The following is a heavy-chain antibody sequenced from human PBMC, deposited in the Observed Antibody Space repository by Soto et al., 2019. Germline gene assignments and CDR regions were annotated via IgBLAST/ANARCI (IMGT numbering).Heavy chain of an antibody. J-gene: IGHJ6*02. Sequence: QVQLVQSGAEVKKPGSSVKVSCKASGGTFSNHAISWVRQAPGQGLEWMGGIVPMFGTSNYAQKFQGRVTTTADKSTNTAYMELSSLTSEDTDVYYCARGDDFDYYYGVDVWGQGTTVTVS. V-gene: IGHV1-69*06. CDR2: IVPMFGTS. CDR3: ARGDDFDYYYGVDV. D-gene: IGHD3-16*01. CDR1: GGTFSNHA.